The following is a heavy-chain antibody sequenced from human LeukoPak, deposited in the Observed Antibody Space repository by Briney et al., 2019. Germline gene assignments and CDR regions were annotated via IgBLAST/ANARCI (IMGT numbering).Heavy chain of an antibody. CDR2: ISAYNGNT. V-gene: IGHV1-18*01. CDR1: GYTFTSYD. D-gene: IGHD1-26*01. Sequence: ASVNVSCKASGYTFTSYDLSWVRQAPGQGLEWMGWISAYNGNTNYAQKLQGRVTMTTDTSTSTAYMELRSLRSDDTAVYYCASHSGGGANFDYWGQGTLVTVSS. J-gene: IGHJ4*02. CDR3: ASHSGGGANFDY.